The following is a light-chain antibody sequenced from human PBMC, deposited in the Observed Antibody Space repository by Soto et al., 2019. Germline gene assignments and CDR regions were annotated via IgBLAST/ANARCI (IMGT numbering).Light chain of an antibody. CDR2: EDS. CDR1: SSDVGAYNL. Sequence: QSVLTQPASVSGSPEQSITISCTGTSSDVGAYNLVSWYQQHPGKAPRLIIYEDSKRPSGISHRFSGSKSDNTASLTISGLRAEDEAHYHCCSYAGSRTFVFGGGTQLTV. J-gene: IGLJ3*02. CDR3: CSYAGSRTFV. V-gene: IGLV2-23*01.